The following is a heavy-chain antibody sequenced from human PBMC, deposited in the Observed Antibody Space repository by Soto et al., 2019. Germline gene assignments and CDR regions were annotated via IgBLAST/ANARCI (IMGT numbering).Heavy chain of an antibody. V-gene: IGHV1-18*04. CDR2: ISTYNDDI. Sequence: GAPEKVACKACCDTFSRYGMAWVRQAPVQGLEWVGWISTYNDDIKYAQTLQGRVTMTTDTSTRTASMEPRSLTSDDTAVYYCARGDSGSYILAFSSQRTSDP. D-gene: IGHD1-26*01. J-gene: IGHJ5*02. CDR1: CDTFSRYG. CDR3: ARGDSGSYILAFSSQRTSDP.